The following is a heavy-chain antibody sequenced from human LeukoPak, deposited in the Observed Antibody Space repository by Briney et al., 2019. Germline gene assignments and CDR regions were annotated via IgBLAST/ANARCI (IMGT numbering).Heavy chain of an antibody. CDR1: GVSFSGYY. Sequence: KPSETLSLTCAVYGVSFSGYYWSWIRQPPGKGLEWIGEINHSGSNNYNPSLKSRVTISVDTSKKQFSLKMSSVTAADTAVYYCARRPYYYCYYMDVWGKGTTVTVSS. V-gene: IGHV4-34*01. J-gene: IGHJ6*03. CDR2: INHSGSN. CDR3: ARRPYYYCYYMDV.